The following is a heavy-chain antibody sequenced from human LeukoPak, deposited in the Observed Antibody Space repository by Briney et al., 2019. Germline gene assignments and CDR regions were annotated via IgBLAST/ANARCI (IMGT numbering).Heavy chain of an antibody. J-gene: IGHJ4*02. D-gene: IGHD5-18*01. V-gene: IGHV4-39*01. CDR1: GGSISSSSYY. CDR2: IYYSGST. Sequence: PSETLSLTCTVSGGSISSSSYYWGWIRQPPGKGLEWIGSIYYSGSTYYNPSLKSRVTISVDTSKNQFSLKLSSVTAADTAVYYCARWGIQLWFDYWGQGTLVTVSS. CDR3: ARWGIQLWFDY.